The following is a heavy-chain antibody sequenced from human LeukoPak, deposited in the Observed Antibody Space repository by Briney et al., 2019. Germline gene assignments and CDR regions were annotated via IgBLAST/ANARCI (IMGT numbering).Heavy chain of an antibody. D-gene: IGHD2-2*01. CDR1: GFTVSNNY. V-gene: IGHV3-30-3*01. CDR2: ISFDDTNK. J-gene: IGHJ4*02. Sequence: QTGGSLRLSCAASGFTVSNNYMSWVRQAPGQELEWVASISFDDTNKVYSDSVKGRFTVSRDWTNNTLYLQMHGLRAEDTAVYYCARDCSSATCYAAFDYGGQGVLVTVSS. CDR3: ARDCSSATCYAAFDY.